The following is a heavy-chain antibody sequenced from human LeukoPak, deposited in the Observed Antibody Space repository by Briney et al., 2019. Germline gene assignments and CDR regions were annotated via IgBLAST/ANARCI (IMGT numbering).Heavy chain of an antibody. D-gene: IGHD6-19*01. V-gene: IGHV3-23*01. CDR3: AKAKQWLYFDY. Sequence: PGGSLRLSCAASGFTFSRYAMSCVGQAPGKGVEWVSDISRSGARTYYAASVTGRFTISRDNSKNTLYLQMNSLRAEDTAVYYCAKAKQWLYFDYWGQGTLVTVSS. J-gene: IGHJ4*02. CDR1: GFTFSRYA. CDR2: ISRSGART.